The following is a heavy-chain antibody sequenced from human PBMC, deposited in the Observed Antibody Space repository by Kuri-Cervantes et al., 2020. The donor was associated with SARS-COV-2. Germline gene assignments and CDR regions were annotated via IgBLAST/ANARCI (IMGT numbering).Heavy chain of an antibody. D-gene: IGHD1-26*01. CDR3: AKGPVGATGAFDI. V-gene: IGHV3-23*01. Sequence: GESLKISCAASGFTFSSYAMSWVRQAPGKGLEWVSVIYSGSGGSTYYADSVKGRFTISRDNSKNTLYLQMNSLRAEDTAVYYCAKGPVGATGAFDIWAKGQWSPSPQ. CDR2: IYSGSGGST. CDR1: GFTFSSYA. J-gene: IGHJ3*02.